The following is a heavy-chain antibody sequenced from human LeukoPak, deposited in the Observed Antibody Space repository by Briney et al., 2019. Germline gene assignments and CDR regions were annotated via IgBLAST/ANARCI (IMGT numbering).Heavy chain of an antibody. CDR1: GYTFTSYD. J-gene: IGHJ6*02. CDR2: MNPNSGNT. Sequence: ASVKVSCKASGYTFTSYDINWVRQATGQGLEWMGWMNPNSGNTGYAQKFQGRVTMTRNTSISTAYMELSSLRSEDTAVYYCARADRADSSSWHVLSYGMDVWGQGTTVTVSS. V-gene: IGHV1-8*01. CDR3: ARADRADSSSWHVLSYGMDV. D-gene: IGHD6-13*01.